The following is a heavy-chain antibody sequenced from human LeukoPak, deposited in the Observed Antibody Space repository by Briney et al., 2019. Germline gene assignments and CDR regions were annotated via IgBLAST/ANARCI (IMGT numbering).Heavy chain of an antibody. Sequence: GGSLRLSCAVSDFTLRSYAMSWVRQAPGKGLEWVSSISAVTYYADSVKGRFTISRDNPKNTLNLQMNSLKAEDKAVYYCAKESPHFDYWGQGTLVTVSS. CDR2: ISAVT. J-gene: IGHJ4*02. CDR3: AKESPHFDY. CDR1: DFTLRSYA. V-gene: IGHV3-23*01.